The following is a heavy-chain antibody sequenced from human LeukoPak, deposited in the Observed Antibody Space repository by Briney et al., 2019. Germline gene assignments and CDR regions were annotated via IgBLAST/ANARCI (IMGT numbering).Heavy chain of an antibody. CDR2: IKPDGSEK. D-gene: IGHD3-10*01. CDR1: GLNFRDQW. Sequence: GGSLRLSCAGSGLNFRDQWMSWLRQAPEKGPEWVAHIKPDGSEKYYVDSVKGRFIISRDDARNSLSLQMNSLRAEDAAVYYCAGSFGDVKMFWGQGTLVTVSS. V-gene: IGHV3-7*01. J-gene: IGHJ4*01. CDR3: AGSFGDVKMF.